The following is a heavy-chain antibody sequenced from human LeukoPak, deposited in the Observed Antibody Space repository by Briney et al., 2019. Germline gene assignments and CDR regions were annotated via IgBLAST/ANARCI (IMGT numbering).Heavy chain of an antibody. D-gene: IGHD3-10*01. V-gene: IGHV3-30*04. CDR2: ISYDGSNK. CDR3: ASPYYYGSGSYVDY. CDR1: GFTFSSYA. Sequence: GGSLRLSCAASGFTFSSYAMHWVRQAPGKGLEWVAVISYDGSNKYYADSVKGRFTISRDNSKNTLCLQMNSLRAEDTAVYYCASPYYYGSGSYVDYWGQGTLVTVSS. J-gene: IGHJ4*02.